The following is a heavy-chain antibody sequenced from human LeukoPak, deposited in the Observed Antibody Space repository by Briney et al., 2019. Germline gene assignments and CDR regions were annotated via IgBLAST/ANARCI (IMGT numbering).Heavy chain of an antibody. V-gene: IGHV3-66*01. CDR2: IYRDGSS. Sequence: ETLRLSCVASGLSVSSNYMSWVRQAPGKGLEWVSVIYRDGSSYYAESVKGRFTISRDNSKNTLYIQMNSLRAEDTAVYYCAREKDNWGIDAFDFWGQGTMVTVSS. CDR3: AREKDNWGIDAFDF. J-gene: IGHJ3*01. D-gene: IGHD3-16*01. CDR1: GLSVSSNY.